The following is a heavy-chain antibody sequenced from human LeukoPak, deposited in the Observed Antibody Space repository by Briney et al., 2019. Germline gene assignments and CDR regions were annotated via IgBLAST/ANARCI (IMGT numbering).Heavy chain of an antibody. CDR2: ISYDGSNK. CDR3: ARRGSYWAFDI. Sequence: GGSLRLSCAASGFTFSSYAMHWVRQAPGKGLEWVAVISYDGSNKYYADSVKGRFTISRDNSKNTLYLQMNSLRAEDTAVYYCARRGSYWAFDIWGQGTMVTVSS. V-gene: IGHV3-30-3*01. J-gene: IGHJ3*02. CDR1: GFTFSSYA. D-gene: IGHD1-26*01.